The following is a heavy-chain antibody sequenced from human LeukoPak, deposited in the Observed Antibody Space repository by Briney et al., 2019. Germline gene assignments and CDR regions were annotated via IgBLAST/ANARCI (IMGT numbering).Heavy chain of an antibody. V-gene: IGHV4-30-2*01. Sequence: SQTLSLTCAVSGGSISSGGYSWSWIRQPPGKGLEWIGYIYHSGSTYYNPSLKSRVTISVDRSKNQFSLKLSSVTAADTAVYYCARRVVAASAFDIWGQGTLVTVSS. CDR2: IYHSGST. J-gene: IGHJ4*02. CDR3: ARRVVAASAFDI. D-gene: IGHD2-15*01. CDR1: GGSISSGGYS.